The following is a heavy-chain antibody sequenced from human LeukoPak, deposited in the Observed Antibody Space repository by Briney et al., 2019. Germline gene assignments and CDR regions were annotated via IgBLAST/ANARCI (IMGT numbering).Heavy chain of an antibody. V-gene: IGHV4-39*01. CDR1: GGSISSSRYY. Sequence: SETLSLTCTVSGGSISSSRYYWGWIRQPPGKGLEWIGSIYYSGSTYYNPSLTRRVTMSVDTSKTQLSLKLSSVTAADTAVYYCARQGSAAAREFDYWGQGTLVTVSS. J-gene: IGHJ4*02. CDR2: IYYSGST. D-gene: IGHD6-13*01. CDR3: ARQGSAAAREFDY.